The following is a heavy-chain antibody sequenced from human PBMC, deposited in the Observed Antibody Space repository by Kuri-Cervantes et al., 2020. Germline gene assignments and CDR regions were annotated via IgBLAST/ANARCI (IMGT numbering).Heavy chain of an antibody. Sequence: LSLTCAASGFTFSSYWMSWVRQAPGKGLEWVAVISYDGSNKYYADSVKGRFTISRDNSKNTLYLQMNSLRAEDTAVYYCAKGRGSGGGQGTLVTVSS. CDR1: GFTFSSYW. CDR2: ISYDGSNK. V-gene: IGHV3-30*18. CDR3: AKGRGSG. D-gene: IGHD3-10*01. J-gene: IGHJ4*02.